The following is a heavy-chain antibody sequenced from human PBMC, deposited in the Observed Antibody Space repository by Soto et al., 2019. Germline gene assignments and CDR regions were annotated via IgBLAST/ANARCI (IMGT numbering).Heavy chain of an antibody. CDR2: IYSGGST. CDR1: GFTVSSNY. CDR3: ACSVDTAWLGYYYGMDV. J-gene: IGHJ6*04. Sequence: PGGSLRLSCAASGFTVSSNYMSWVRQAPGKGLEWVSVIYSGGSTYYADSVKGRFTISRDNSKNTLYLQMNSLRAEDTAVYYCACSVDTAWLGYYYGMDVWGKGTTVTVSS. V-gene: IGHV3-53*01. D-gene: IGHD5-18*01.